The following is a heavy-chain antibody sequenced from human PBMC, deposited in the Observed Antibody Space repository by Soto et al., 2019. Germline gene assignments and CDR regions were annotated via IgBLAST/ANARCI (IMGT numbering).Heavy chain of an antibody. V-gene: IGHV4-30-4*01. CDR3: ARGSIVATRGDYFDY. CDR1: GGSISSGDYY. D-gene: IGHD5-12*01. CDR2: IYYSGST. J-gene: IGHJ4*02. Sequence: QVQLQESGPGLVKPSQTLSLTCTVSGGSISSGDYYWSWIRQPPGKGLEWIGYIYYSGSTYYNPSLKSRVTISVDTSQNPFSLKLSSVTAADTAVYYCARGSIVATRGDYFDYWGQGTLVTVSS.